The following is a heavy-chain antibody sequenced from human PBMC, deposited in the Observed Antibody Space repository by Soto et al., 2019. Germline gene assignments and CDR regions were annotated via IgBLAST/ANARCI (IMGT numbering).Heavy chain of an antibody. CDR2: IIPIFGTA. Sequence: SVKVSCKACGWTFSSYAISWVRQAPGQGREWMGGIIPIFGTANYAQKFQGRVTITADESTSTAYMELSSLRSEDTAVYYCASTGGDAYNWRQYWGQATLVTVSS. V-gene: IGHV1-69*13. J-gene: IGHJ4*02. CDR3: ASTGGDAYNWRQY. CDR1: GWTFSSYA. D-gene: IGHD7-27*01.